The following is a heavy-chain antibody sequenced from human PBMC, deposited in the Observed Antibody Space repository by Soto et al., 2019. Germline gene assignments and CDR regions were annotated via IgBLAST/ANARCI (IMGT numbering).Heavy chain of an antibody. Sequence: SETLSLTCAVSGSSVTTPTYCWAWIRHPPGRGLDWIGCITNRRTTHKNSWPEWRITISADTSKNQCSLKLNLESAADTAVYYCARPNSGGNWLDPWGQGTLVPVSS. CDR3: ARPNSGGNWLDP. V-gene: IGHV4-61*01. CDR2: ITNRRTT. J-gene: IGHJ5*02. D-gene: IGHD2-15*01. CDR1: GSSVTTPTYC.